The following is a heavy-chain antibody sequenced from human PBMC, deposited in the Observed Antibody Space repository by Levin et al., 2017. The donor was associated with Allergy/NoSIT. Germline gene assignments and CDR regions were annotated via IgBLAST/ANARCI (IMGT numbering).Heavy chain of an antibody. J-gene: IGHJ5*02. V-gene: IGHV4-31*03. CDR2: IYYSGST. CDR1: GGSISSGGYY. CDR3: ATMNYDYVWGSYSHWFDP. D-gene: IGHD3-16*01. Sequence: SETLSLTCTVSGGSISSGGYYWSWIRQHPGKGLEWIGYIYYSGSTYYNPSLKSRVTISVDTSKNQFSLKLSSVTAADTAVYYCATMNYDYVWGSYSHWFDPWGQGTLVTVSS.